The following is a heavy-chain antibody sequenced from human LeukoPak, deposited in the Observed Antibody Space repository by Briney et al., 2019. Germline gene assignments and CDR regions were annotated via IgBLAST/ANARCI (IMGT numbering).Heavy chain of an antibody. V-gene: IGHV3-30-3*01. CDR3: ARAGSSGWTPDY. D-gene: IGHD6-19*01. Sequence: PGGSLRLSCAASGFTFSSYAMHWVRQAPGKGLEWVAVISYDGSNKYYADSVKGRFTISRDNSKNTLYLQMNSLRAEDTAVYYCARAGSSGWTPDYWGQGTLVTVSS. CDR2: ISYDGSNK. J-gene: IGHJ4*02. CDR1: GFTFSSYA.